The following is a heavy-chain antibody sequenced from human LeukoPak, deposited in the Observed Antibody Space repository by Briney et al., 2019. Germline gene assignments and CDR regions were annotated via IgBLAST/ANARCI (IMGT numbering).Heavy chain of an antibody. D-gene: IGHD5-12*01. V-gene: IGHV3-23*01. CDR2: ISGSGGGT. CDR1: XFTFSSHT. CDR3: AKAFSAYENWPPNWFDP. Sequence: PGGSLRVSCAASXFTFSSHTMSWVRQAPGKGLEWVSAISGSGGGTYYADSVKGRLTISRDNSKNTLYLQMSSLRAEDTAVYYCAKAFSAYENWPPNWFDPWGQGTLVTVSS. J-gene: IGHJ5*02.